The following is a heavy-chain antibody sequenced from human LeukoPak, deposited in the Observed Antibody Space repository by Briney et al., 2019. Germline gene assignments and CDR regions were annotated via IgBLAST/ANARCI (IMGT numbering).Heavy chain of an antibody. Sequence: ASVKVPCKASGYTFTSYYMHWVRQAPGQGLEWMGIINPSGGSTSYAQKFQGRVTMTRDTSTSTVYMELSSLRSEDTAVYYCAREGYSSSSGSWFDPWGQGTLVTVSS. D-gene: IGHD6-13*01. V-gene: IGHV1-46*03. CDR1: GYTFTSYY. CDR3: AREGYSSSSGSWFDP. CDR2: INPSGGST. J-gene: IGHJ5*02.